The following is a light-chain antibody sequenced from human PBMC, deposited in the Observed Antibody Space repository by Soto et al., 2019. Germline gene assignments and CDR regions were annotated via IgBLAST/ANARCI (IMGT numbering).Light chain of an antibody. Sequence: DIQMTQSPSSLSSSVGDRVTITCRASQDISNNLAWYQQKPGKVPKLLIYAASTLQSGVTSRFSGSGSGTDFTLTISSLQPEDVATYYCQKYNSAPSITFGQGTRLEIK. V-gene: IGKV1-27*01. CDR3: QKYNSAPSIT. CDR2: AAS. CDR1: QDISNN. J-gene: IGKJ5*01.